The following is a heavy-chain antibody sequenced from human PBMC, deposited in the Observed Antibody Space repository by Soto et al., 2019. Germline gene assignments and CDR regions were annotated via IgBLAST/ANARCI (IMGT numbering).Heavy chain of an antibody. J-gene: IGHJ4*02. V-gene: IGHV3-23*01. CDR3: AKDPTGTTRNFAY. Sequence: GGSLRLSCAASGFTFSSYSMNWVRQAPGKGLEWLSAISSSGGNTYYADSVRGRFTISRDNSKNTLYLQMNNLSAEDTALYYCAKDPTGTTRNFAYWGQGTLVTVSS. D-gene: IGHD1-7*01. CDR2: ISSSGGNT. CDR1: GFTFSSYS.